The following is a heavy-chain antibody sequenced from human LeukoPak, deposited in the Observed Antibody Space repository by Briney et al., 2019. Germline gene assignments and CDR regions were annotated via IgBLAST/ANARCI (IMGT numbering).Heavy chain of an antibody. V-gene: IGHV4-61*01. D-gene: IGHD5-24*01. CDR1: GGSISSNNYY. CDR2: IYYSGST. J-gene: IGHJ6*03. Sequence: SETLSLTCTVSGGSISSNNYYWGWIRQPPGKGLEWIGYIYYSGSTNYNPSLKSRVTISVDTSKNQFSLKLSSVTAAETAVYYCAREGRYRYGYNEYHSYMDIWGKGTTVTVSS. CDR3: AREGRYRYGYNEYHSYMDI.